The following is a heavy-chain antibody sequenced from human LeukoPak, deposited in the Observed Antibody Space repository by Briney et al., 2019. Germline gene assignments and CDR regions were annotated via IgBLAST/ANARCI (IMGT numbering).Heavy chain of an antibody. CDR3: ARDTDIVPLGALDY. V-gene: IGHV3-11*04. D-gene: IGHD2-8*01. J-gene: IGHJ4*02. CDR1: GFTFSDYY. CDR2: ISSSGSTI. Sequence: GGSLRLSCAASGFTFSDYYMSWIRQAPGKGLEWVSYISSSGSTIYYADSVKGRFTISRDNSKNTLYLQMNSLRAEDTAVYYCARDTDIVPLGALDYWGQGTLVTVSS.